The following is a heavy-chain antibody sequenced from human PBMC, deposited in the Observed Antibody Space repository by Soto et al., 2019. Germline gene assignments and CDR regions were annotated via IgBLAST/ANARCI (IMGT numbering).Heavy chain of an antibody. CDR1: GGSVSSGSYY. CDR3: ARVVSSSSSGGWFDP. D-gene: IGHD6-6*01. V-gene: IGHV4-61*01. J-gene: IGHJ5*02. CDR2: IYYSGST. Sequence: QVQLQESGPGLVKPSETLSLTCTVSGGSVSSGSYYCSWIRQPPGKGLEWIGYIYYSGSTNYNPSLKSRVTISVDTSKNQFSLKLSSVTAADTAVYYCARVVSSSSSGGWFDPWGQGTLVTVSS.